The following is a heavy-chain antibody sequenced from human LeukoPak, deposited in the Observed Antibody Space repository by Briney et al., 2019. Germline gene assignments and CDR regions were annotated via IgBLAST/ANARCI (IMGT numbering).Heavy chain of an antibody. CDR3: TTTYYDSSAYYLFDY. J-gene: IGHJ4*02. CDR2: IRSKTYTYAT. Sequence: PGGSLRLSCAASGFRFSTFGMHWVRQASGKGLEWLGRIRSKTYTYATAYAASLKGRFTISRDDSKNTAYLQMNSLKTEDTAFYYCTTTYYDSSAYYLFDYWGQGTLVTVSS. CDR1: GFRFSTFG. V-gene: IGHV3-73*01. D-gene: IGHD3-22*01.